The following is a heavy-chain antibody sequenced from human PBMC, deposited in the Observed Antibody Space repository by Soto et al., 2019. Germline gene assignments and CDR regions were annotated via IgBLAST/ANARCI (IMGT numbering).Heavy chain of an antibody. Sequence: PGGSLRLSCAASGFTFSSYAMSWVRQAPGKGLEWVSAISGNGGNTYYADSVKGRFTISRDNSKNTLYLQMNSLRAEDTAVYYCAKDVYVPEYYFDYWGQGTLVTVS. CDR2: ISGNGGNT. J-gene: IGHJ4*02. V-gene: IGHV3-23*01. CDR1: GFTFSSYA. CDR3: AKDVYVPEYYFDY. D-gene: IGHD3-16*01.